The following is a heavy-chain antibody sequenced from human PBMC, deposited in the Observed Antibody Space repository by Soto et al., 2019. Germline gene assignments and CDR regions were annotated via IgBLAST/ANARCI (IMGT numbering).Heavy chain of an antibody. CDR2: IRPQCYNTTT. Sequence: TGGSLRLSCAASGFTFGGYAMHWVRQAPGKGLEWVGFIRPQCYNTTTEYAPSGKSRFSISRDDSKRIAYLKMNSLKTEDTAVYYCASAASMDVWGRGTTVTVSS. CDR1: GFTFGGYA. V-gene: IGHV3-49*04. J-gene: IGHJ6*02. CDR3: ASAASMDV. D-gene: IGHD6-25*01.